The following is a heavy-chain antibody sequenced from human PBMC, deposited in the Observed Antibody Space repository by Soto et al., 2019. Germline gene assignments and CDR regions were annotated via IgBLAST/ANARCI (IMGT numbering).Heavy chain of an antibody. J-gene: IGHJ3*02. D-gene: IGHD1-26*01. CDR2: ISSSSSYI. CDR1: GFTFSSYS. V-gene: IGHV3-21*01. Sequence: EVQLVESGGGLVKPGGSLRLSCAASGFTFSSYSMNWVRQAPGKGLEWVSSISSSSSYIYYADSVKGRFTISRDNANNSLYLQMNSLRAEDTAVYYCARECRYSGSYVLAFDIWGQGTMVTVSS. CDR3: ARECRYSGSYVLAFDI.